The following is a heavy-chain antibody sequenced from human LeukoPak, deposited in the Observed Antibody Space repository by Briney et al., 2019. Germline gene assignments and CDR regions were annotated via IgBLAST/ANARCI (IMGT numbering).Heavy chain of an antibody. D-gene: IGHD1-14*01. J-gene: IGHJ4*02. Sequence: GGSLRLSCAASGFTFSDYYMSWIRQAPGKGLEWVSYISSSGSTIYYADSVKGRFTISRDNAKNSLYLQMNSLRAEDTAVYYCARDPNYPEEPRGGFDYWGQGTLVTVSS. V-gene: IGHV3-11*04. CDR2: ISSSGSTI. CDR1: GFTFSDYY. CDR3: ARDPNYPEEPRGGFDY.